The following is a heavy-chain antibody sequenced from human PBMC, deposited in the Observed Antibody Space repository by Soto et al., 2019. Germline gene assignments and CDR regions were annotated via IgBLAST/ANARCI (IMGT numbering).Heavy chain of an antibody. CDR2: IVVGSGNT. CDR1: GFTFTSSA. D-gene: IGHD2-15*01. J-gene: IGHJ6*02. Sequence: GASVKVSCKASGFTFTSSAVQWVRQARGQRLEWIGWIVVGSGNTNYAQKFQGRVTITRDMSTSTAYMELSSLRSEDTAVYYCAADRGHCSGGSCYRWDYYYGMDVWGQGTTVTVSS. CDR3: AADRGHCSGGSCYRWDYYYGMDV. V-gene: IGHV1-58*01.